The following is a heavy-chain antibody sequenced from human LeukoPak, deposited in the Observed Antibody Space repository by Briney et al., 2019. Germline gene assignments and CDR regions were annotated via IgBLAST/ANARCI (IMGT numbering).Heavy chain of an antibody. D-gene: IGHD1/OR15-1a*01. CDR3: ARGPWNSSATFVDH. Sequence: ASVKVSCKASGYTFTSYDINWVRQATGQGLEWVGWMNPNSGRTGYAQKFQGRVTITRNTSIRTAYMELSSLRSEDTAVYYCARGPWNSSATFVDHWGQGTLVTVSS. CDR1: GYTFTSYD. CDR2: MNPNSGRT. V-gene: IGHV1-8*03. J-gene: IGHJ4*02.